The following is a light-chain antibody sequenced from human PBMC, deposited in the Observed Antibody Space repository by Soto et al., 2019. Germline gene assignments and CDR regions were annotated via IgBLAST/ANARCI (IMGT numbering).Light chain of an antibody. V-gene: IGKV3-20*01. CDR2: GAS. CDR3: QQYGGSPNT. Sequence: EIVLTQSPGTLSLSPGERATLSCRASQSVSSNYLAWYQQKPGQAPRPLIYGASSRATGIPDRFSGSGSGTGFSFTIRRLGPEDFAVYYCQQYGGSPNTFGQGARLEIK. CDR1: QSVSSNY. J-gene: IGKJ5*01.